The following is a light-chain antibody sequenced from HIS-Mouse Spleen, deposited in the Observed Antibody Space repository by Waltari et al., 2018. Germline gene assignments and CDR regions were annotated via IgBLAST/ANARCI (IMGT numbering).Light chain of an antibody. CDR3: AAWDDSLSGPV. J-gene: IGLJ3*02. CDR2: RNN. CDR1: SSNIGSNY. Sequence: QSVLTQPPSASGTPGQRVTISCSGSSSNIGSNYVYWYQQLPGTAPKLLIYRNNQRPAGVHDRFSGSKSGTSASLAISGLWSEDEADYYCAAWDDSLSGPVFGGGTKLTVL. V-gene: IGLV1-47*03.